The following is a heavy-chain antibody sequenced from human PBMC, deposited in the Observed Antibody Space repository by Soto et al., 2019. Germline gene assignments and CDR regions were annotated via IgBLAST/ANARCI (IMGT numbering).Heavy chain of an antibody. CDR1: GFTFSRYG. J-gene: IGHJ6*02. D-gene: IGHD1-7*01. CDR3: ARDRTALEVRLYYGMDV. Sequence: QVQLVESGGGVGQPGRSLRLSCAAPGFTFSRYGMHWVRQAPGKGLEWGEVIWYDGSNKWYADSVKGRFTISRDNSKNTLYLQMNTLRAEETAVYYCARDRTALEVRLYYGMDVWGQGTTVTVSS. CDR2: IWYDGSNK. V-gene: IGHV3-33*01.